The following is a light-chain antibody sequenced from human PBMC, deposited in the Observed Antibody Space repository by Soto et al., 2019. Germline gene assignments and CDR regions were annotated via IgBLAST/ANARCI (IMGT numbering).Light chain of an antibody. J-gene: IGKJ2*01. V-gene: IGKV1-5*01. CDR2: DAS. CDR1: QSISSW. Sequence: DIQMTQSPFTLSASVGDRVTITCRASQSISSWLAWYQQKPGKAPKLLIYDASSLESGVPSRFSGSGSGTEFTLTISSLQTADFATYYCQQYNSYSYTFGQGTTLEIK. CDR3: QQYNSYSYT.